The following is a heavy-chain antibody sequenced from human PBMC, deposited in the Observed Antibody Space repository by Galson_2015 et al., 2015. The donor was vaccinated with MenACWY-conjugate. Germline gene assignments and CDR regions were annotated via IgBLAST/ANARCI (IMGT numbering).Heavy chain of an antibody. J-gene: IGHJ3*02. Sequence: ETLSLTCTVSGGSISSYYWSWIRQPPGKGLEWIGYMSYSGSTKQNPSLNSRVTISVDTSKNQFSLKLRSVTAADTAVYYCAREDPFPGTYGFDIWAQGTMVIVSS. CDR2: MSYSGST. CDR1: GGSISSYY. CDR3: AREDPFPGTYGFDI. V-gene: IGHV4-59*01. D-gene: IGHD3-10*01.